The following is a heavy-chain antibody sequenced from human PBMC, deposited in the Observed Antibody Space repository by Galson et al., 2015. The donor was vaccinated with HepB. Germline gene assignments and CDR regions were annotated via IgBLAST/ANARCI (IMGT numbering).Heavy chain of an antibody. Sequence: SVKVSCKASGYTFTNYYMHWVRQAPGQGLEWMGIINPNSGSTSYAQKFQGRVTMTRDTSTSTLYMELSSLRSEDTAVYYCAGEVVPAAYYGMDVWGQGTTVTVSS. D-gene: IGHD2-2*01. CDR3: AGEVVPAAYYGMDV. V-gene: IGHV1-46*01. CDR2: INPNSGST. CDR1: GYTFTNYY. J-gene: IGHJ6*02.